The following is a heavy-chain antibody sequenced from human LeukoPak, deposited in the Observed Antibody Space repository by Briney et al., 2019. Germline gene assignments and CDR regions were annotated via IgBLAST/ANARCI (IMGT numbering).Heavy chain of an antibody. V-gene: IGHV1-18*01. CDR2: ISAYNGST. J-gene: IGHJ5*02. Sequence: GASVKVSCKASGYTFSTNGISWVRQAPGQGLEWMGWISAYNGSTNYAQKLQGRVTMTTDTSTSTAYMELRSLRSNDTAVYYCARDRGRAPFDPWGQGTLVTVSS. CDR3: ARDRGRAPFDP. D-gene: IGHD3-10*01. CDR1: GYTFSTNG.